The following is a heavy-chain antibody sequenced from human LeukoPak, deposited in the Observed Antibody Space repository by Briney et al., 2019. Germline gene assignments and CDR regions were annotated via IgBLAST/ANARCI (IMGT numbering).Heavy chain of an antibody. Sequence: ASVKVSCKASGYTFTGYYMHWVRQAPGQGLEWMGWINPNSGGTNYAQKFRGRVTMTRDTSISTAYMELSRLRSDDTAVYYCARARQWGRLHFDYWGQGTLVTVSS. V-gene: IGHV1-2*02. J-gene: IGHJ4*02. CDR1: GYTFTGYY. D-gene: IGHD1-26*01. CDR3: ARARQWGRLHFDY. CDR2: INPNSGGT.